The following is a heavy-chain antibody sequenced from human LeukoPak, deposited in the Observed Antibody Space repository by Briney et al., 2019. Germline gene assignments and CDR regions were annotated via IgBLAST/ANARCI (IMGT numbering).Heavy chain of an antibody. CDR2: IYYSGST. CDR3: ARGIYDYVWGSYRPGYFDY. CDR1: GGSISSSSYY. J-gene: IGHJ4*02. Sequence: SETLSLTCTVSGGSISSSSYYWGWIRQPPGKGLEWIGYIYYSGSTYYNPSLKSRVTISVDTSKNQFSLKLSSVTAADTAVYYCARGIYDYVWGSYRPGYFDYWGQGTLVTVSS. V-gene: IGHV4-30-4*08. D-gene: IGHD3-16*02.